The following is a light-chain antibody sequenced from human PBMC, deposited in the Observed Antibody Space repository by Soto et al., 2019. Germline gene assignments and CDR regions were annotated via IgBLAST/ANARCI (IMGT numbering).Light chain of an antibody. V-gene: IGKV1-12*01. CDR2: AAS. CDR3: QQANTFPLT. J-gene: IGKJ5*01. CDR1: QGISSW. Sequence: MTQSPLSLPVTPGEPASITCRASQGISSWLAWYQQKPGKAPKLLIYAASSLQSGVPSRFSGSGSGTHFTLTISSLQPEDFATYYCQQANTFPLTFGQGTRLEIK.